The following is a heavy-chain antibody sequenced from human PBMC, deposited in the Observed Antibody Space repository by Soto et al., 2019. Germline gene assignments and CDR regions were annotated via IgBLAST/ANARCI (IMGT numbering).Heavy chain of an antibody. CDR3: APWGTTGGLDV. D-gene: IGHD3-16*01. CDR2: TSYDGSNK. J-gene: IGHJ4*02. CDR1: GFTFRSFV. V-gene: IGHV3-30*19. Sequence: QVQLVESGGGVVQHGASLRLSWVGSGFTFRSFVIHWVRQAPGNGLEWVALTSYDGSNKYYDDSVQGRFTISRENSRITVDLQMHSLRLEYTALYYCAPWGTTGGLDVWDQGALVSVSS.